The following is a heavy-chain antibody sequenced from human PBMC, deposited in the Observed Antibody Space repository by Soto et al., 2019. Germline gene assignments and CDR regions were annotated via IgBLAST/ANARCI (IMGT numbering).Heavy chain of an antibody. CDR1: GGSFSSGGYY. CDR3: AGAASYSGHHGY. V-gene: IGHV4-31*03. CDR2: IYYSGRT. Sequence: QLQLQESGPGLVKPSQTLSLPCTVSGGSFSSGGYYWSWIRQLPGKGLEWIGYIYYSGRTYYNPSLKSRFTISLDTSKTQFFLKLSSLTAADAAVYYCAGAASYSGHHGYWGQGTLVTVSS. J-gene: IGHJ4*02. D-gene: IGHD2-21*01.